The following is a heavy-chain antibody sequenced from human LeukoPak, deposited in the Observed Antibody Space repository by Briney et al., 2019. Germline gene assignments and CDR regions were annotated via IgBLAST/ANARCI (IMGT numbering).Heavy chain of an antibody. Sequence: SETLSLTCTVSGGSISSYYWSWIRQPPGKGLEWIGYIYYSGSTNYNPSLKSRVTISVDTSKNQFSLKLSSVTAADTAVYYCARVTREVRGVTDYYFDYWGQGTLVTVSS. V-gene: IGHV4-59*01. CDR1: GGSISSYY. D-gene: IGHD3-10*01. J-gene: IGHJ4*02. CDR3: ARVTREVRGVTDYYFDY. CDR2: IYYSGST.